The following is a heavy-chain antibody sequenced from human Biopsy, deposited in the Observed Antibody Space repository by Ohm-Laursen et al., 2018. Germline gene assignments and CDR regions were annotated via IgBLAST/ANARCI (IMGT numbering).Heavy chain of an antibody. Sequence: GTLSLTCTVSGGSISGSSWSWIRQAPGKGLEWIGYISYSRDTNYNPSLKSRITISVDTSKNQFSLKLTSVTAADTAVYYCAKHGSGWTGDNAFHIWGQGTMVTVSS. CDR3: AKHGSGWTGDNAFHI. CDR1: GGSISGSS. J-gene: IGHJ3*02. D-gene: IGHD6-19*01. CDR2: ISYSRDT. V-gene: IGHV4-59*08.